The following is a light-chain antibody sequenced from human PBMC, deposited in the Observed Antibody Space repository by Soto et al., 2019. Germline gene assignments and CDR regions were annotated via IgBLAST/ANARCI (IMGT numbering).Light chain of an antibody. J-gene: IGLJ1*01. CDR1: SSDVDGYNY. CDR3: CSYAGSYTSYV. CDR2: DVS. Sequence: QSALTQPRSVSGSPGQSVTISCTGTSSDVDGYNYVSWYQQHPGKASKLMIYDVSERPSGVPDRFSGSKSGNTASLTISELQAEDEADYYCCSYAGSYTSYVFGTGTKVTVL. V-gene: IGLV2-11*01.